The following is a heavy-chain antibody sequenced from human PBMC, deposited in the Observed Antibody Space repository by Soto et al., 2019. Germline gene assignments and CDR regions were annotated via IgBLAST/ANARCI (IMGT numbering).Heavy chain of an antibody. V-gene: IGHV4-34*01. Sequence: SETLSLTCAVYGGSFSGYYWSWIRQPPGKGLEWIGEINHSGSTNYNPSLKSRVTISVDTSKNQFSLKLSSVTAADTAVYYCARGFGLRFLEWLLRPGFDPWGRGTLVTVSS. CDR2: INHSGST. CDR3: ARGFGLRFLEWLLRPGFDP. J-gene: IGHJ5*02. D-gene: IGHD3-3*01. CDR1: GGSFSGYY.